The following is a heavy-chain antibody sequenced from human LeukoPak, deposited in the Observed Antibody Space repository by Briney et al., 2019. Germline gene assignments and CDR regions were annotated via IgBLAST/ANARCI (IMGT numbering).Heavy chain of an antibody. CDR3: AKDGRPVDYYDSSGYIDY. CDR2: IWYDGSNT. J-gene: IGHJ4*02. D-gene: IGHD3-22*01. V-gene: IGHV3-33*06. Sequence: AGSLRLSCAASAFTFSSYDMHWVRQAPGKGLEWVAVIWYDGSNTLYADSVKGRFTIARDNSKNTLYLQMNSLRAEDTAVYYCAKDGRPVDYYDSSGYIDYWGQGTLVTVSS. CDR1: AFTFSSYD.